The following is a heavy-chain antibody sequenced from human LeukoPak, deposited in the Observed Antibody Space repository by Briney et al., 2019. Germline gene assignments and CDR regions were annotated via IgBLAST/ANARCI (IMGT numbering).Heavy chain of an antibody. Sequence: PSQTLSLTCTVSGGSISSGGXXXXWIRQXXXXXXXWIGEXXXXGXTNYXXXLXXXXTISVDTSKIQLSLKLSSVTAADTAVYYCASNDSRDRLFDYWGQGTLVTVSS. V-gene: IGHV4-30-2*01. CDR2: XXXXGXT. J-gene: IGHJ4*02. D-gene: IGHD6-13*01. CDR3: ASNDSRDRLFDY. CDR1: GGSISSGGXX.